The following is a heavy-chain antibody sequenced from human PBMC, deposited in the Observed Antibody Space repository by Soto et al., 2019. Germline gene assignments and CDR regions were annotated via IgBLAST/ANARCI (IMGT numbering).Heavy chain of an antibody. CDR2: ISGNNGNT. D-gene: IGHD6-13*01. V-gene: IGHV1-18*04. CDR1: GYTFTSYG. J-gene: IGHJ4*02. CDR3: ARDNFRSSSWYYSFDY. Sequence: ASVKVSCRASGYTFTSYGISWVRQAPGQGLEWMGWISGNNGNTKYAQNLQGRVTMTIDTSPSTGYMELRSLRSEDTAVYYCARDNFRSSSWYYSFDYGGQGTLVTVSS.